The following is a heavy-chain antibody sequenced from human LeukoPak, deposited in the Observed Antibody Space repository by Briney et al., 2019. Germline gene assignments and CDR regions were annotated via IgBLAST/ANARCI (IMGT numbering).Heavy chain of an antibody. J-gene: IGHJ4*02. CDR3: ATVFDSSGYYKHDY. D-gene: IGHD3-22*01. CDR1: GYTLTELS. Sequence: GASVKVSCKVSGYTLTELSMHWVRQAPGKGLEWMGGFDPEDGETIYAQKFQGRVTMTEDTSTDTAYMELSSLRSEDTAVYYCATVFDSSGYYKHDYWGQETLVTVSS. CDR2: FDPEDGET. V-gene: IGHV1-24*01.